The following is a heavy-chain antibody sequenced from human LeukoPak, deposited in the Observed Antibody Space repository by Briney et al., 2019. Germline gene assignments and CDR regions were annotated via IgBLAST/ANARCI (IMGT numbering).Heavy chain of an antibody. Sequence: SETLSLTCAVYGGSFSGYYWSWIRQPPGKGLEWIGEINHSGSTNYNPSLKSRVTMSVDTSKNQFSLKLSSVTAADTTVYYCARDKNYYGSGYYWFDPWGQGTLVTVSS. V-gene: IGHV4-34*01. CDR1: GGSFSGYY. J-gene: IGHJ5*02. D-gene: IGHD3-10*01. CDR3: ARDKNYYGSGYYWFDP. CDR2: INHSGST.